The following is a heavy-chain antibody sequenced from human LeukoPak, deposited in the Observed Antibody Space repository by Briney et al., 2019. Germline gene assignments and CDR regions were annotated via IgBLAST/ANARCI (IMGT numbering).Heavy chain of an antibody. Sequence: GGSLRLSCAASGFTFSTYGMHWVRQAPGKGVEWVAFIRYDGRNKYYADSVKGRFTISRDNSKNTLYLQMNSLRAEDTAVYYCAKGEQWLVLGDYYMDVWGKGTTVTISS. V-gene: IGHV3-30*02. CDR3: AKGEQWLVLGDYYMDV. D-gene: IGHD6-19*01. CDR2: IRYDGRNK. J-gene: IGHJ6*03. CDR1: GFTFSTYG.